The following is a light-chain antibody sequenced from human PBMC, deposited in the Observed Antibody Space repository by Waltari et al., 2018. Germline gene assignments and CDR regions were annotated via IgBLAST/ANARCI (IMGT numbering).Light chain of an antibody. J-gene: IGKJ2*01. CDR1: QSVTSRY. V-gene: IGKV3-20*01. Sequence: EIVLTQSPGTLSLSPGERATLSCSASQSVTSRYIAWYQQKPGQPPRLLFYGASSRATGIPDRFSGSGSGTDFTLTISRLEPEDFAVYYCHQYGSSPYIFGQGTKLEIK. CDR3: HQYGSSPYI. CDR2: GAS.